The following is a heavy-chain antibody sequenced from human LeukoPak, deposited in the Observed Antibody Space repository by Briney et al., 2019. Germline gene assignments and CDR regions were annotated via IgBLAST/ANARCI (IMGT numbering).Heavy chain of an antibody. CDR3: ARSKWGVYCSGGSCYGYYYYGMDV. V-gene: IGHV4-39*01. CDR2: IYYIGNT. D-gene: IGHD2-15*01. CDR1: GDSISTSGYS. Sequence: PSETLSLTCTVSGDSISTSGYSYDWIRQPPGKGLEWIGNIYYIGNTWYNPSLKSRVTMSVDTSKDQFSLRLSSVTAADTAVYYCARSKWGVYCSGGSCYGYYYYGMDVWGQGTTVTVSS. J-gene: IGHJ6*02.